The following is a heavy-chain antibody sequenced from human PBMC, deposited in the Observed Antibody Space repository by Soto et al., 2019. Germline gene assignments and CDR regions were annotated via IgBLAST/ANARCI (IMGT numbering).Heavy chain of an antibody. CDR3: AREAAYGVRSAGCYFDL. CDR1: GFTFGSFQ. J-gene: IGHJ4*03. D-gene: IGHD4-17*01. V-gene: IGHV3-48*03. Sequence: GGSLSLSCEASGFTFGSFQMNWVRQAPGRGLEWISHISGSGDTIYYADSVKGRFTISRDNAKDSLALHMNSLRAEDTGVYFCAREAAYGVRSAGCYFDLWGQGTQVTVSS. CDR2: ISGSGDTI.